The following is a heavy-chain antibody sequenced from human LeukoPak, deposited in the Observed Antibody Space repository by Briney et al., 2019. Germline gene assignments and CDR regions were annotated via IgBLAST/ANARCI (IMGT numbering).Heavy chain of an antibody. CDR2: ISADGGST. Sequence: PGGSLRLSCAASGFTFSSYAMHWVRQAPGKGLEWVSLISADGGSTFYADSVRGRFSISRDNSKNSLYLQMNSLRTEDTAMYYCAKESGKFDYWGQGTLVAVSS. V-gene: IGHV3-43*02. CDR3: AKESGKFDY. J-gene: IGHJ4*02. CDR1: GFTFSSYA.